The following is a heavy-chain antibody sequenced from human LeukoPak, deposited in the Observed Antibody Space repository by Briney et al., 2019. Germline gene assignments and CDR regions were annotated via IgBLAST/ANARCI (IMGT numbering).Heavy chain of an antibody. CDR2: IYSGGST. J-gene: IGHJ4*02. Sequence: PGGSLRLSCAASGFTVTSNYMSWVRQAPGKGLEGGSVIYSGGSTYYADSVKGRFTISRDNSKNTLYLQMNSLRAEDTAVYYCASGRDYYFDYWGQGTLVTVSS. D-gene: IGHD3-10*01. CDR1: GFTVTSNY. V-gene: IGHV3-53*01. CDR3: ASGRDYYFDY.